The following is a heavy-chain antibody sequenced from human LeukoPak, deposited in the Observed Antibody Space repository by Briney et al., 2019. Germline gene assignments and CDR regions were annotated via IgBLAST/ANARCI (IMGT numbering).Heavy chain of an antibody. Sequence: PGGSLRLSCAASGFTFSSYWMSWVRQAPGKGLEWVANIKQDGSEKYYVDSVKGRFTISRDNAKNSLYLQMNSLRAEDTAVYYCAKGGEGSSRYFDYWGQGTLVTVSS. D-gene: IGHD6-13*01. CDR2: IKQDGSEK. CDR3: AKGGEGSSRYFDY. CDR1: GFTFSSYW. J-gene: IGHJ4*02. V-gene: IGHV3-7*05.